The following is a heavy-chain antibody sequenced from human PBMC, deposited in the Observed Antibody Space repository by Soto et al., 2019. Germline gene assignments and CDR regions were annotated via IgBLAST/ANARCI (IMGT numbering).Heavy chain of an antibody. D-gene: IGHD1-20*01. CDR2: INHSGST. Sequence: QVQLQQWGAGLLKPSETLSLTCAVYGGSFSGYYWSWIRQPPGKGLEWIGEINHSGSTNYNPSLKSRVTISVDTSTNQFSLKLSSVPAADTAVYYCARVGFNWNDDYYGMDVWGQGTTVTVSS. J-gene: IGHJ6*02. CDR1: GGSFSGYY. CDR3: ARVGFNWNDDYYGMDV. V-gene: IGHV4-34*01.